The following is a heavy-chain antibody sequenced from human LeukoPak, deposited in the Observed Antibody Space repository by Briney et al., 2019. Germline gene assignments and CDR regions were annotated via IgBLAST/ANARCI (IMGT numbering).Heavy chain of an antibody. CDR3: ARDRTYYDILTGYYEQYNWFDP. D-gene: IGHD3-9*01. J-gene: IGHJ5*02. Sequence: SETLSLTCTVSGGSISSYYWSWIRQPPGKGLEWIGHIYYSGSTNYNPSLKSRVTISVDTSKNQFSLKLSSVTAADTAVYYCARDRTYYDILTGYYEQYNWFDPWGQGTLVTVSS. V-gene: IGHV4-59*01. CDR1: GGSISSYY. CDR2: IYYSGST.